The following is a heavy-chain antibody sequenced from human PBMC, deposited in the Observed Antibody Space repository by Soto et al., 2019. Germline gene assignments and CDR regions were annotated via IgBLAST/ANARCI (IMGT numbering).Heavy chain of an antibody. V-gene: IGHV3-33*01. CDR2: VWSDGSNE. CDR3: PRRYRGGCLDF. Sequence: QVQLVESGGGVVQPGRSLRLSCAASGFIFSGHGMDWVRQAPGKGLEWVAVVWSDGSNEYYGDSVKGRFTISRDNSKNTVYLQMDNLRVEDTAVYYCPRRYRGGCLDFWGQGSLVTVSS. CDR1: GFIFSGHG. D-gene: IGHD6-19*01. J-gene: IGHJ4*02.